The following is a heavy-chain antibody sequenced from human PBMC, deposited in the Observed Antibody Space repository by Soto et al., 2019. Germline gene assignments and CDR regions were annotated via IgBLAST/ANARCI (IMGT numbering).Heavy chain of an antibody. Sequence: PSETLSLTCAVSGGSITSGNSNSWSWTRQPPGKGLEWIGSISHTGSTSYNPSLKSRLTMSVDKSKNQFSLRLSSVTAADMAVYYCARAVAPYFGTWFDPWGQGILVTVSS. CDR2: ISHTGST. V-gene: IGHV4-30-2*01. CDR3: ARAVAPYFGTWFDP. D-gene: IGHD3-10*01. J-gene: IGHJ5*02. CDR1: GGSITSGNSNS.